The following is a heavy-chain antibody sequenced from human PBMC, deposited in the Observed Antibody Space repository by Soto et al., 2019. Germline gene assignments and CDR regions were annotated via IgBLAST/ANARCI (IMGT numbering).Heavy chain of an antibody. CDR3: AKGNSGSYHDAFDI. CDR2: ISYDGSNK. D-gene: IGHD1-26*01. J-gene: IGHJ3*02. V-gene: IGHV3-30*18. Sequence: GGSLRLSCAASGFTFSSYGMHWVRQAPGKGLEWVAVISYDGSNKYYADTVKGRFTISRDNSKNTLELQMNSLRAEDTAVYYCAKGNSGSYHDAFDIWGQGTMVTVSS. CDR1: GFTFSSYG.